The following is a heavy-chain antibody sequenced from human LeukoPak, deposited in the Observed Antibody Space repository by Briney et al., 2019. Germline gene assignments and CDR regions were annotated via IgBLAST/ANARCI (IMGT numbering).Heavy chain of an antibody. CDR2: ISAYNGNT. CDR1: GYTFTNHG. V-gene: IGHV1-18*01. D-gene: IGHD2-2*01. Sequence: ASVTVSCTASGYTFTNHGISWVRQAPGQGLEWMGWISAYNGNTNYAQKLQGRVTMTTDTSTSTAYMELRSLRSDDTAVYYCARDEPYCSSTSCPPGPRWGQGTLVTVSS. CDR3: ARDEPYCSSTSCPPGPR. J-gene: IGHJ4*02.